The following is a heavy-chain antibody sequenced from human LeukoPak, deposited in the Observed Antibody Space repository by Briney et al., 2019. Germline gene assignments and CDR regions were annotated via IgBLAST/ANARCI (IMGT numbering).Heavy chain of an antibody. J-gene: IGHJ4*02. Sequence: PGGSLRLSCAASGFTFGVYAMTWVRQAPGRGLEWVSTISDNTYYSDSVKGRFTISRDNSKNTLYLQMNSLRAEDTAVYYCAKGSMVGVLCCFDYWGQGTLVTVSS. CDR1: GFTFGVYA. V-gene: IGHV3-23*01. D-gene: IGHD3-10*01. CDR3: AKGSMVGVLCCFDY. CDR2: ISDNT.